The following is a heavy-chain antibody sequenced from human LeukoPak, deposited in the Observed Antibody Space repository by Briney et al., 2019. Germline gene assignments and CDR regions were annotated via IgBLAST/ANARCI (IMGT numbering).Heavy chain of an antibody. CDR1: GFTFDDYA. J-gene: IGHJ4*02. CDR3: AGDPSIAAAT. Sequence: GGSLRLSCAASGFTFDDYAMHWVRQAPGKGLEWVSRISWNSDRIDYADSVKGRFTISRDNAKNSLYLQMNSLRAEDTAVYYCAGDPSIAAATWGQGTLVTVSS. V-gene: IGHV3-9*01. D-gene: IGHD6-13*01. CDR2: ISWNSDRI.